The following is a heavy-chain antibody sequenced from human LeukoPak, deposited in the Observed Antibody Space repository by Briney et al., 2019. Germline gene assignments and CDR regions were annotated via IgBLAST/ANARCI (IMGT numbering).Heavy chain of an antibody. D-gene: IGHD2-15*01. CDR1: GVSFSQYY. Sequence: PSETLSLTCDVSGVSFSQYYWTWVRQPPGKGLEWIGYIYYSGSTYYNPSLKSRVTISVDTSKNQFSLKLSSVTAADTAVYYCARACSGGSCYSGWFDPWGQGTLVTVSS. CDR2: IYYSGST. J-gene: IGHJ5*02. V-gene: IGHV4-30-4*08. CDR3: ARACSGGSCYSGWFDP.